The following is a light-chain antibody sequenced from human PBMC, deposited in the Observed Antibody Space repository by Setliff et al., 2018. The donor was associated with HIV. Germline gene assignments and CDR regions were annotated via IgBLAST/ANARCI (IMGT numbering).Light chain of an antibody. CDR3: QQYYSTPPT. CDR2: WAS. CDR1: QSVLYSSINKNY. Sequence: DIVMTQSPDSLAVSLGERATINCKSRQSVLYSSINKNYLAWYQQKPGQPPKLLIYWASTRVSGVPDRFSGSGSGTDFTLTISSLQAEDVAVYYCQQYYSTPPTFGGGTKV. V-gene: IGKV4-1*01. J-gene: IGKJ4*01.